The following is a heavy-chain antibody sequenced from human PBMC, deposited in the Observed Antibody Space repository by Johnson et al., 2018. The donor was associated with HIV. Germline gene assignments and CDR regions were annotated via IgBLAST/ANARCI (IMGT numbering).Heavy chain of an antibody. CDR3: ARVGRGSGYYRDAFDI. CDR2: ISWNSGSI. J-gene: IGHJ3*02. CDR1: GFTFSSYA. D-gene: IGHD3-22*01. Sequence: VQVVESGGGVVKPGRSLRLSCAASGFTFSSYAMHWVRQAPGKGLEWVSGISWNSGSIGYPGSVKGRFTISRENAKNSLYLQMNSLRVGDTAVYYCARVGRGSGYYRDAFDIWGRGTMVTVSS. V-gene: IGHV3-9*01.